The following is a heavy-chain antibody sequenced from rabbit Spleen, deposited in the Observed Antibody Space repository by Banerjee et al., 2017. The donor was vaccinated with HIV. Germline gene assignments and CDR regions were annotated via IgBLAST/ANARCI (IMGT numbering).Heavy chain of an antibody. Sequence: QSLEESGGDLVKPGASLTLTCTASGVSFSDKDVMCWVRQAPGKGLEWIACIDTGSRDFTYYASWAKGRFTLSKTSSTTVTLQMSSLTAADTATYFCARKSNSGIYGYVLWGPGTLVTV. CDR3: ARKSNSGIYGYVL. V-gene: IGHV1S40*01. J-gene: IGHJ4*01. CDR2: IDTGSRDFT. D-gene: IGHD6-1*01. CDR1: GVSFSDKDV.